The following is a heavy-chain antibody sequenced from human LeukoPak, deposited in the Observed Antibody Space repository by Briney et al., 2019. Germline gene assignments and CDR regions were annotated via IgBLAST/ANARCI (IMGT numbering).Heavy chain of an antibody. D-gene: IGHD3-22*01. CDR1: GYTFTSYG. J-gene: IGHJ5*02. V-gene: IGHV1-18*01. Sequence: ASVKVSCKASGYTFTSYGISWVRQAPGQGLEWMGWISAYNGNTNNAQELQGRVTMTTDTSTSTAYMELRSLRSDDTAVYYCARDKKVITSKVWFDPWGQGTLVTVSS. CDR3: ARDKKVITSKVWFDP. CDR2: ISAYNGNT.